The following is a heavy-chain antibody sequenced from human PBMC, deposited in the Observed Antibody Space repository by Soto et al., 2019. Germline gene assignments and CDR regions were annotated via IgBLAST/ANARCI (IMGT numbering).Heavy chain of an antibody. Sequence: QVQLQESGPGLVKPSQTLSLTCTVSGGSITSGDNYWGWIRQPPGKGLEWIGYIYYSGNNYYNPSLQSRLTISVDTSKNQFSLELNSVTAADTAVYYCARERSVVGTATDAFDIWGQGTMVTVSS. CDR2: IYYSGNN. CDR1: GGSITSGDNY. V-gene: IGHV4-30-4*01. D-gene: IGHD2-21*02. CDR3: ARERSVVGTATDAFDI. J-gene: IGHJ3*02.